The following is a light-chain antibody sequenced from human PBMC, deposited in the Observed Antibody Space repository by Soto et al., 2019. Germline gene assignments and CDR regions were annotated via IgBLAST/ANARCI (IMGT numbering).Light chain of an antibody. V-gene: IGLV2-14*01. CDR1: STDVGRYNY. Sequence: QAVVTQPASVSGSPGQSITISCTGTSTDVGRYNYVSWYQQHPGKAPKLMVYDVRNRPSLVSNRFSGSKSGITASLTISGVQAEDDADYYCTSYTSDSTYVFGTGTKLTVL. CDR3: TSYTSDSTYV. J-gene: IGLJ1*01. CDR2: DVR.